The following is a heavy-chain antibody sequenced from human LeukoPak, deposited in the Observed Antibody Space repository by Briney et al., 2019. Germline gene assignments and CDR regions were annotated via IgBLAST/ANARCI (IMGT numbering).Heavy chain of an antibody. CDR3: ARSTVAVPYNWFDP. Sequence: GGSLRLSCAASGFTFSDYYMSWIRQAPGKGLEWVSYISSSGSTIYYADFVKGRFTISRDNTKNSLYLQMNSLRAEDTAVYYWARSTVAVPYNWFDPWGQGTLVTVSS. J-gene: IGHJ5*02. D-gene: IGHD6-19*01. V-gene: IGHV3-11*01. CDR1: GFTFSDYY. CDR2: ISSSGSTI.